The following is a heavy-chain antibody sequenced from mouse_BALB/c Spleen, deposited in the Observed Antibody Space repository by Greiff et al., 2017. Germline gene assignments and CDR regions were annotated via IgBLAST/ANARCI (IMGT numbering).Heavy chain of an antibody. J-gene: IGHJ2*01. CDR2: IYPGGGYT. D-gene: IGHD1-1*01. Sequence: VQLQQSGAELVRPGTSVKMSCKAAGYTFTNYWIRWVKQRPGHGLEWIGDIYPGGGYTNYNEKFKGKATLTADTSSSTAYMQLSSLTSEDSAIYYSARTYYDGSSPPDYWGQGTTLTVSS. CDR3: ARTYYDGSSPPDY. CDR1: GYTFTNYW. V-gene: IGHV1-63*02.